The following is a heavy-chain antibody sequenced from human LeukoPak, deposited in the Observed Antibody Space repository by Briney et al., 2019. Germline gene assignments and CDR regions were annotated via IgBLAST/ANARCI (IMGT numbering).Heavy chain of an antibody. D-gene: IGHD3-9*01. Sequence: GGSLRLSCAASGFTFNTYTMNWVRQAPGKGLEWVANIKQDGSEKYYVDSVKGRFTISRDNAKNSLYLQMNSLRAEDTAVYYCARDHYDILTGSGMDVWGKGTTVTVSS. CDR2: IKQDGSEK. CDR3: ARDHYDILTGSGMDV. CDR1: GFTFNTYT. J-gene: IGHJ6*03. V-gene: IGHV3-7*01.